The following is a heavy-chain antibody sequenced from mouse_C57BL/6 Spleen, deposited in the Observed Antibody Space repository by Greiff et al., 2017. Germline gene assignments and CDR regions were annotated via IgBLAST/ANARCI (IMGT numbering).Heavy chain of an antibody. D-gene: IGHD1-1*01. CDR2: INYDGSST. Sequence: EVKLVESEGGLVQPGSSMKISCTASGFTFSDYYMAWVRQVPEKGLEWVANINYDGSSTYYLDSLKSRFIISRDNAKNILYLQMSSLKSEDTATYYCARVVYYYGSSYSDWYVDVWGTGTTVTVSS. V-gene: IGHV5-16*01. CDR3: ARVVYYYGSSYSDWYVDV. J-gene: IGHJ1*03. CDR1: GFTFSDYY.